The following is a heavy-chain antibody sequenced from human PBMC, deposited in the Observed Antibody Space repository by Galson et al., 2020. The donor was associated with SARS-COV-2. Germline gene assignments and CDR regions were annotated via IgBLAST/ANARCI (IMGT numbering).Heavy chain of an antibody. CDR1: GTSISGGSYS. CDR3: ARLHYGEYAPEAFDI. D-gene: IGHD4-17*01. CDR2: ISHSGGT. J-gene: IGHJ3*02. Sequence: SETLSLTCAVSGTSISGGSYSWNWIRQPPGEGLEWIGYISHSGGTYYNPSLKSRVTISGDRSKNQFSLRLSSVTAAEAAVYFCARLHYGEYAPEAFDIWGPGTRVTVAS. V-gene: IGHV4-30-2*01.